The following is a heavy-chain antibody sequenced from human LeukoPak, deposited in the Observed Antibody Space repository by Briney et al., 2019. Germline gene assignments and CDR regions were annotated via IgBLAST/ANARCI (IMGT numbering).Heavy chain of an antibody. CDR3: ARAPYYYGSSGYCDY. J-gene: IGHJ4*02. D-gene: IGHD3-22*01. V-gene: IGHV1-69*04. CDR1: GGTFSSYA. CDR2: IIPILGIA. Sequence: GASVKVSCKASGGTFSSYAISWVRQAPGQGLEWMGRIIPILGIANYAQKFQGRVTITADKSTSTAYMELSSLRSEDTAFYYCARAPYYYGSSGYCDYWGQGTLVTVSS.